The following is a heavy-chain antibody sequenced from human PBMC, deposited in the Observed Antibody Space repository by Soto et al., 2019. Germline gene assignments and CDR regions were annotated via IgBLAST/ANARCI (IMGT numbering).Heavy chain of an antibody. Sequence: GASVKVSCKASGYTFTSYYMHWVRQAPGQGLEWMGIINPSGGSTSYAQKFQGRVTMTRDTSTSTVYMELSSLRSEDTAVYCCARRAALGNWSSTSCYKGMDVCGQGTTVTVSS. CDR1: GYTFTSYY. D-gene: IGHD2-2*02. CDR2: INPSGGST. CDR3: ARRAALGNWSSTSCYKGMDV. J-gene: IGHJ6*02. V-gene: IGHV1-46*01.